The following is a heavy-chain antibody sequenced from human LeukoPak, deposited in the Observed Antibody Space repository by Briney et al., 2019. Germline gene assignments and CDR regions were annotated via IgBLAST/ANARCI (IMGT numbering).Heavy chain of an antibody. Sequence: ASVKVSCKASGGTFSSYAISWVRQAPGQGLEWMGWINPNSGGTNYAQKFQGRVTMTRDTSISTAYMELSRLRSDDTAVYYCATLGSSSWYVFDYWGQGTLVTVSS. D-gene: IGHD6-13*01. CDR1: GGTFSSYA. CDR2: INPNSGGT. V-gene: IGHV1-2*02. CDR3: ATLGSSSWYVFDY. J-gene: IGHJ4*02.